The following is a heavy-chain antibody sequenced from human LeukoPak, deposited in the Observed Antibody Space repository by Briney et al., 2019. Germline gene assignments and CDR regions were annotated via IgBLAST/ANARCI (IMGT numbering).Heavy chain of an antibody. D-gene: IGHD3-16*01. V-gene: IGHV3-23*01. Sequence: GGSLRLSCAASGFTFSSYAMSWVRQAPGKVLEWVSSISGSGTVTYYADSVKGRFTVSRDNSKNTLYVQMKSLRVEDTAVYYCAREIGPLDFWGQGTLVTVSS. CDR3: AREIGPLDF. CDR1: GFTFSSYA. J-gene: IGHJ4*02. CDR2: ISGSGTVT.